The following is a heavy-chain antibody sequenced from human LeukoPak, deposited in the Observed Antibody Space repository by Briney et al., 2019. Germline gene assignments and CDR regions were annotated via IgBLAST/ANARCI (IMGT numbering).Heavy chain of an antibody. CDR2: INHSGST. D-gene: IGHD3-16*01. CDR3: ARGLGGRKKDY. J-gene: IGHJ4*02. Sequence: SETLSLTCAVYGGSFSGYYWSWIRQPPGKGLEWIGEINHSGSTNYNPSLKSRVTRSVDTSKNQFSLKLSSVTAADTAVYYCARGLGGRKKDYWGQGTLVTVSS. V-gene: IGHV4-34*01. CDR1: GGSFSGYY.